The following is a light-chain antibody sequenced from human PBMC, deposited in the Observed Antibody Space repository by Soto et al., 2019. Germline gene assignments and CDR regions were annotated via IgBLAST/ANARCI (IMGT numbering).Light chain of an antibody. Sequence: QSALPQPASVSGSPGQSITISCTGTSRDVGGYNYVSWYQQHPGKAPKLMICEVSNRPSGVSNRFSGSKSGNTASLTISGLQAEDEADYYCSSYTSSSTLVFGGGTQLTVL. CDR1: SRDVGGYNY. CDR2: EVS. J-gene: IGLJ2*01. V-gene: IGLV2-14*01. CDR3: SSYTSSSTLV.